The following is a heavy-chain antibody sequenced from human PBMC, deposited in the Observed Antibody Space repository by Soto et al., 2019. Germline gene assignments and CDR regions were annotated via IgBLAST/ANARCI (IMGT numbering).Heavy chain of an antibody. CDR1: GGTFSSYA. Sequence: VQLVQSGAEVKKPGSSVKVSCKASGGTFSSYAISWVRQAPGQGLEWMGGIIPIFGTANYAQKFQGRVTITADESTSTAYMELSSLRSEDTAVYYCAREGRVGYGRDYYYGMDVWGQGTTVTVSS. CDR3: AREGRVGYGRDYYYGMDV. D-gene: IGHD4-17*01. V-gene: IGHV1-69*01. CDR2: IIPIFGTA. J-gene: IGHJ6*02.